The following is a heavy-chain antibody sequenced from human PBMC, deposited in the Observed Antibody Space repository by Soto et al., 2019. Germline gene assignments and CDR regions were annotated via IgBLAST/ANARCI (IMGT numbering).Heavy chain of an antibody. V-gene: IGHV5-51*01. CDR2: IYPGDSDT. D-gene: IGHD3-22*01. J-gene: IGHJ6*02. CDR3: ARDGSHYDSIGNYYYYGMDV. CDR1: GYSFISYW. Sequence: PGESLKISCKGSGYSFISYWIGWVRQMPGKGLEWMGIIYPGDSDTRYSPSFQGQVTISADKSISTAYLQWSSLRAEDTAVYYCARDGSHYDSIGNYYYYGMDVWGQGTTVNVSS.